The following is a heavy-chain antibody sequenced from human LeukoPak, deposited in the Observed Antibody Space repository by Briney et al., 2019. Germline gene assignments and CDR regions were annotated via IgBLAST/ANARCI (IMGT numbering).Heavy chain of an antibody. V-gene: IGHV3-21*01. CDR1: GFTFSSYS. D-gene: IGHD4-23*01. J-gene: IGHJ4*02. CDR2: ISSSSSYI. Sequence: GGSLRLSCAASGFTFSSYSMNWVRQAPGKGLEWVSSISSSSSYIYYADSVKGRFTISRDNSKNTLYLQMNSLRAEDTAVYYCAKDQEGDYGGNSGFDYWGQGTLVTVSS. CDR3: AKDQEGDYGGNSGFDY.